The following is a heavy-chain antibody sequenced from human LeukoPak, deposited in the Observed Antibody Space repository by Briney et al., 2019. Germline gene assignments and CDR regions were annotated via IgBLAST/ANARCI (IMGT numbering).Heavy chain of an antibody. CDR1: GFTFSSYG. Sequence: GGSLRLSCAASGFTFSSYGMSWVRQAPGKGLEWVSSISSGSSYIYYGDSVKGRFTISRDNAKNSLYLQMNSLRAEDTAVYYCARGPSGYHNTGGQGTLVTVSS. D-gene: IGHD5-12*01. J-gene: IGHJ4*02. CDR2: ISSGSSYI. CDR3: ARGPSGYHNT. V-gene: IGHV3-21*01.